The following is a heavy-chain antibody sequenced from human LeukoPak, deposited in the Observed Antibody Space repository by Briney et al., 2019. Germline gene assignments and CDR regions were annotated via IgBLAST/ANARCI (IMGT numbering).Heavy chain of an antibody. D-gene: IGHD3-9*01. Sequence: SETLSLTCTVSGGSVSSGSYYWSWIRQPPGKGLEWIGYIYCSGSTNYNPSLKSRITISVDTSKNQFSLKLSSVTAADTAVHYCARSRYYDILTGYYRGLDFDYWGQGTLVTVSS. V-gene: IGHV4-61*01. CDR3: ARSRYYDILTGYYRGLDFDY. J-gene: IGHJ4*02. CDR2: IYCSGST. CDR1: GGSVSSGSYY.